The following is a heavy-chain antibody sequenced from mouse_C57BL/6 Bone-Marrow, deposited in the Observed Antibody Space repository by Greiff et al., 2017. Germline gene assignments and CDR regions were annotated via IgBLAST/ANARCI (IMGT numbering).Heavy chain of an antibody. D-gene: IGHD1-1*01. V-gene: IGHV1-7*01. CDR2: INPSSGYP. Sequence: QVQLQQSGAELAKPGASVKMSCKASGYTFTSYWMHWVKQRTEQGLEWIGYINPSSGYPKYNQKFKDKATLTADKSSSTAYMKLSSLTYEDSAFYYCATYGSHDYWGQCATRTVSS. CDR1: GYTFTSYW. J-gene: IGHJ2*01. CDR3: ATYGSHDY.